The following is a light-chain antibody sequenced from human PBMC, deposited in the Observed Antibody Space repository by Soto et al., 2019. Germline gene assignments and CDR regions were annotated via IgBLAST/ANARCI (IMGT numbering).Light chain of an antibody. CDR1: QSVNTN. CDR3: QQYYSYPVLIT. J-gene: IGKJ5*01. Sequence: ETVMTQSPATLSASPGERAPLSCRASQSVNTNLAWYQQKPGQAPRLLIYDASTRATGIPASFSGSGSGTEFTLTIRSLQSEDFATYYCQQYYSYPVLITFGQGTRLEI. CDR2: DAS. V-gene: IGKV3-15*01.